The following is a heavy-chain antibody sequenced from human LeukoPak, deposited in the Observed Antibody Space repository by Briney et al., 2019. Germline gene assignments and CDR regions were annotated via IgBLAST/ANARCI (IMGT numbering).Heavy chain of an antibody. CDR3: ARYVVVTSIRHLSY. CDR1: GFTLSSYA. J-gene: IGHJ4*02. V-gene: IGHV3-23*01. Sequence: PGGSLRLSCAASGFTLSSYAMSWVRQDPGKGLEWVSTIGGGSSGNTYYADSAKGRFTISRDDSKNTLFLQMNSLRAEDTAVYYCARYVVVTSIRHLSYWGQGTLVTVSS. D-gene: IGHD2-21*02. CDR2: IGGGSSGNT.